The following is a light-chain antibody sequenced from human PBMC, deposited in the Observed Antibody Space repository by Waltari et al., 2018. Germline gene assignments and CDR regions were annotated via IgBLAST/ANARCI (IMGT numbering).Light chain of an antibody. CDR3: SSYTSSTTLLLI. Sequence: QSALTQPASVSGSPGQSITISCTGTSSDVDGYNYVSWYQKHPGNAPNLLIYDVSNRASGVSIRFSASKSGNTASLIMSGLQAEDEADYYCSSYTSSTTLLLIFGGGTKLTVL. V-gene: IGLV2-14*03. J-gene: IGLJ2*01. CDR1: SSDVDGYNY. CDR2: DVS.